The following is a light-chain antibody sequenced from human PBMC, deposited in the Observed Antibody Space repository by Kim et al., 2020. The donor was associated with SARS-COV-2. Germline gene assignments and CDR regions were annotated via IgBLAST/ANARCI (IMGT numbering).Light chain of an antibody. CDR1: QGISNS. J-gene: IGKJ1*01. CDR3: QQSYGTPWT. CDR2: ASS. V-gene: IGKV1-NL1*01. Sequence: DIHMTQSPSSLSASVGDRVTITCRASQGISNSLAWYQQKPGKAPKLLLYASSKLASGVPSRFSGSGSGTDYTLTISNLQPEDCATFYCQQSYGTPWTFGQGTKLEIK.